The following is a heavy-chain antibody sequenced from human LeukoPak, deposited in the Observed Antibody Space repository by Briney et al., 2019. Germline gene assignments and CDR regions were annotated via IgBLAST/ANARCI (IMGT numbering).Heavy chain of an antibody. Sequence: SETLSLTCAVYGGSFSGYYWSWIRQAPGKGLEWIGEINHSGSPNYNPSLKSRVTISVDTSKNQFSLKLSSVTAADTAVYYCARGGSYCSSTSCYTAYYYYGMDVWGQGTTVTVSS. V-gene: IGHV4-34*01. CDR1: GGSFSGYY. D-gene: IGHD2-2*02. J-gene: IGHJ6*02. CDR3: ARGGSYCSSTSCYTAYYYYGMDV. CDR2: INHSGSP.